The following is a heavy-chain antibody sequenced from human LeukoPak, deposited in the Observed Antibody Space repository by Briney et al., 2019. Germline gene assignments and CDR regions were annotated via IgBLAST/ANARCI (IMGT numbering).Heavy chain of an antibody. V-gene: IGHV3-30*02. CDR1: GFTFSSYG. CDR2: IRYDGSNK. D-gene: IGHD3-10*01. Sequence: GGSLRLSCAASGFTFSSYGMHWVRQAPGKGLEWVAFIRYDGSNKYYADSVKGRFTISRDNAKNSLYLQMNSLRAEDTAVYYCARDSEVVRGVPWAFDIWGQGTMVTVSS. J-gene: IGHJ3*02. CDR3: ARDSEVVRGVPWAFDI.